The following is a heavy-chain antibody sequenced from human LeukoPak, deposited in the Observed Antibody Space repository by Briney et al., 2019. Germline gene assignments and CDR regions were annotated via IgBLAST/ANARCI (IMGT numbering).Heavy chain of an antibody. CDR1: GFTVSSNY. J-gene: IGHJ4*02. V-gene: IGHV3-53*01. Sequence: GGSLRLSCAASGFTVSSNYMTWVRQAPGKGLEWVSIIYSGGSTYYADSVKGRFTISRDNSKNTLYLQMNSLRAEDTAVYYCAKSSFLAAADFDYWGQGTLVTVSS. CDR3: AKSSFLAAADFDY. CDR2: IYSGGST. D-gene: IGHD6-13*01.